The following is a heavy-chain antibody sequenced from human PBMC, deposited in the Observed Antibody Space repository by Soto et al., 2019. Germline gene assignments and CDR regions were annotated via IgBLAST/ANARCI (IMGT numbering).Heavy chain of an antibody. D-gene: IGHD6-19*01. CDR1: GFTVSSNY. CDR3: ARDRSSGWYFFDY. Sequence: GGSLRLSCAASGFTVSSNYMSWVRQAPGKGLEWVSVIYSGGSTYYADSVKGRFTISRDNSKNTLYLQMNSLRAEDTAVYYCARDRSSGWYFFDYWGQGTLVTVSS. CDR2: IYSGGST. J-gene: IGHJ4*02. V-gene: IGHV3-66*01.